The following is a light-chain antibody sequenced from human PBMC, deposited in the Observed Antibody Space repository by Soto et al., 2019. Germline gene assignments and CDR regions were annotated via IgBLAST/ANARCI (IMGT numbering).Light chain of an antibody. CDR1: QSVSSN. Sequence: EIVMTQSPATLSVSPGERGTLSCRAGQSVSSNLAWYQQKPGQAPRLLIYGASTRATGIPARFSGSGSGTEFTLTISSLQSEDFAVYYCQQYASSVTFGQGTKVEIK. CDR3: QQYASSVT. J-gene: IGKJ1*01. V-gene: IGKV3-15*01. CDR2: GAS.